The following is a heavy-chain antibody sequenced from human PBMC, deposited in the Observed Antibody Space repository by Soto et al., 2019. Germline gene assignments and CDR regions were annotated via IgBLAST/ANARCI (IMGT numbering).Heavy chain of an antibody. Sequence: ASVKVSCKASGYTFTSYAMHWVRQAPGQRLEWMGWINAGNGNTKYSQKFQGRVTITRDTSTSTVYMELSSLRSEDTAVYYCARDRGYDYYYGMDVWGQGTTVTVSS. D-gene: IGHD5-12*01. V-gene: IGHV1-3*01. CDR3: ARDRGYDYYYGMDV. CDR2: INAGNGNT. J-gene: IGHJ6*02. CDR1: GYTFTSYA.